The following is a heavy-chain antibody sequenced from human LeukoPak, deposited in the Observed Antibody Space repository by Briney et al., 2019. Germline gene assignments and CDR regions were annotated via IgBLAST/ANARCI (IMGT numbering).Heavy chain of an antibody. V-gene: IGHV1-2*06. Sequence: GASVKVSCKASGYTFTGYYMHWVRQAPGQRLEWMGRINTNSVGTNYAQKFQGRVTMTRDTSISTAYMELSRLRSDDTAVYYCARDPLEGNYYDSSGYQTFDYWGQGTLVTVSS. CDR3: ARDPLEGNYYDSSGYQTFDY. J-gene: IGHJ4*02. CDR1: GYTFTGYY. CDR2: INTNSVGT. D-gene: IGHD3-22*01.